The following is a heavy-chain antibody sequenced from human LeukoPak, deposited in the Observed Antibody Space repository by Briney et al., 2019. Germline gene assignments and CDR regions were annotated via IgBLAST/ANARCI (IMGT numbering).Heavy chain of an antibody. J-gene: IGHJ4*02. CDR3: AVIEDIVVVVAATPLPPYFDY. CDR1: GYTFTGYY. Sequence: ASVKVSCKASGYTFTGYYMHWVRQAPGQGLEWMGWINPNSGGTNYAQKFQGRVTMARDTSISTAYMELSRLRSDDTAVYYCAVIEDIVVVVAATPLPPYFDYWGQGTLVTVSS. D-gene: IGHD2-15*01. CDR2: INPNSGGT. V-gene: IGHV1-2*02.